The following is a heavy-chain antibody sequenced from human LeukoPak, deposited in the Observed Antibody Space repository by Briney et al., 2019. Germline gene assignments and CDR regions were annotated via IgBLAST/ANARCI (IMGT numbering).Heavy chain of an antibody. V-gene: IGHV3-20*04. CDR2: INWNGGST. Sequence: RSGGSLRLSCAASGFTLTGYWMHWVRQAPGKGLEWVSGINWNGGSTGYADSVKGRFTISRDNAKNSLYLQVNSLRAEDTALYYCARPSSNIAVAAYFDYWGQGTLVTVSS. CDR3: ARPSSNIAVAAYFDY. D-gene: IGHD6-19*01. CDR1: GFTLTGYW. J-gene: IGHJ4*02.